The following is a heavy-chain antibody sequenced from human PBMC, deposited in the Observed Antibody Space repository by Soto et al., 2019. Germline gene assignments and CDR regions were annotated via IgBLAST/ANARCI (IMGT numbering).Heavy chain of an antibody. Sequence: SETLSLTCTVSGGSISSDANFWSWIRQLPGRGLEWIGYISYTGRTYYTPSLNSRLTISLDTSKNLFSLRLSAVTAADTAVYFCARGSFSRSSSWFEPWGQGSLVIVSS. CDR2: ISYTGRT. CDR1: GGSISSDANF. J-gene: IGHJ5*02. D-gene: IGHD6-6*01. V-gene: IGHV4-31*03. CDR3: ARGSFSRSSSWFEP.